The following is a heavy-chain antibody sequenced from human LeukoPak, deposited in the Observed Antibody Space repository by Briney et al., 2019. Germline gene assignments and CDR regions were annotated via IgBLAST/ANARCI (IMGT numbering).Heavy chain of an antibody. CDR1: GFTFSSYG. CDR3: AKPPYSGSYLEYFQH. D-gene: IGHD1-26*01. V-gene: IGHV3-30*18. Sequence: GRFLRLSCAASGFTFSSYGMHWVRQAPGKGLEGVAVISYDGSNKYYADSVKGRFTISRDNSKNTLYLQMDSLRAEDTAVYYCAKPPYSGSYLEYFQHWGQGTLVTVSS. J-gene: IGHJ1*01. CDR2: ISYDGSNK.